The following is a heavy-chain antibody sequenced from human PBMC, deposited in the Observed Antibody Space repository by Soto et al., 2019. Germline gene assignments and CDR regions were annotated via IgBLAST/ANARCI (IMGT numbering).Heavy chain of an antibody. D-gene: IGHD3-3*01. V-gene: IGHV4-31*03. CDR2: IYDSGIT. CDR3: ARGGWRHIDY. Sequence: SETLSLTCTVSGGSISTGGYYWSWIRQHPGKGLEWIGYIYDSGITYYIPSLKSRLTMSVDTSKNQFSLKLSSVTAADTAVYYCARGGWRHIDYWGQGTLVTVSS. CDR1: GGSISTGGYY. J-gene: IGHJ4*02.